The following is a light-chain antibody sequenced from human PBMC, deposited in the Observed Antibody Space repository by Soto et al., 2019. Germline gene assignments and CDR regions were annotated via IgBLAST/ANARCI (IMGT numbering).Light chain of an antibody. CDR3: MQGTHWPPGWT. CDR1: QSLVYSDGNTY. CDR2: KVS. J-gene: IGKJ1*01. V-gene: IGKV2-30*01. Sequence: DVVMTQSPLSLPVTLGQPASISCRSSQSLVYSDGNTYLSWLQQRPGQSPRRLIYKVSNRDSGVPDRFSGSGSGTDFTLKISRVEAEDVGIYYCMQGTHWPPGWTFGQGTKVEIK.